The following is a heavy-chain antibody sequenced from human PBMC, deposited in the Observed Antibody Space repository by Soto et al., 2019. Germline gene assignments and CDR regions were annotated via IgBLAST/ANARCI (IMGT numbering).Heavy chain of an antibody. V-gene: IGHV4-34*01. Sequence: PSETLSLTCAVYGGSFSGYYWSWIRQPPGKGLEWIGEINHSGSTNYNPSLKSRVTISVDTSKNQFSLKLSSVTAADTAVYYCARVYYGDYYYYYYGMDVWGQGTTVTVSS. CDR1: GGSFSGYY. D-gene: IGHD4-17*01. CDR3: ARVYYGDYYYYYYGMDV. CDR2: INHSGST. J-gene: IGHJ6*02.